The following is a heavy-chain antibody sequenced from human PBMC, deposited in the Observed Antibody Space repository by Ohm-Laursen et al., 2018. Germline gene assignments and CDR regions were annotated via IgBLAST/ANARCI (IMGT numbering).Heavy chain of an antibody. Sequence: SQILSLTCDVSGYSISSYYWGWIRQPPGKGLEWIGYIYYSGSTNYNPSLKSRVTISVDTSKNQFSLKLSSVTAADTAVYYCARHRGGPIDSWGQGTLVTVSS. CDR3: ARHRGGPIDS. J-gene: IGHJ4*02. V-gene: IGHV4-59*08. CDR2: IYYSGST. D-gene: IGHD5-24*01. CDR1: GYSISSYY.